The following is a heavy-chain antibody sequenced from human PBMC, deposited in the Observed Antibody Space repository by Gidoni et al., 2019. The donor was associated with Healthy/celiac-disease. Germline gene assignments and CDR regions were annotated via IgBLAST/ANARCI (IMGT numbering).Heavy chain of an antibody. CDR3: ARESAYGDPFEGYYYYGMDV. CDR2: IYSGGST. V-gene: IGHV3-53*01. J-gene: IGHJ6*02. CDR1: GFTVRSNY. D-gene: IGHD4-17*01. Sequence: EVQLVESGGGLIQPGGSLRLSCAASGFTVRSNYMSWVRQAPGKGLEWVSVIYSGGSTYYADSVKGRFTISRDNSKNTLYLQMNSLRAEDTAVYYCARESAYGDPFEGYYYYGMDVWGQGTTVTVSS.